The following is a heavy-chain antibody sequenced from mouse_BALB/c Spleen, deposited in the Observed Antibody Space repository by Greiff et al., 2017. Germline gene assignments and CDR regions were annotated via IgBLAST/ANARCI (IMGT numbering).Heavy chain of an antibody. CDR3: ARHGVSGDGYYVWFAY. Sequence: EVKLVESGGGLVQPGGSLKLSCAASGFTFSSYTMSWVRQTPEKRLEWVAYISNGGGSTYYPDTVKGRFTISRDNAKNTLYLQMSSLKSEDTAMYYCARHGVSGDGYYVWFAYWGQGTLVTVSA. CDR2: ISNGGGST. V-gene: IGHV5-12-2*01. CDR1: GFTFSSYT. D-gene: IGHD2-3*01. J-gene: IGHJ3*01.